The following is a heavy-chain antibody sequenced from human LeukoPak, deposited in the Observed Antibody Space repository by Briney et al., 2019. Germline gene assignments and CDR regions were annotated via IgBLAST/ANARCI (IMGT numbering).Heavy chain of an antibody. J-gene: IGHJ3*02. CDR3: AKDLGQRWLQSDAFDI. CDR2: IGASGGST. V-gene: IGHV3-23*01. Sequence: GGSLRLSCAASGFTFSSYSMNWVRQAPGKGLEWVSGIGASGGSTFYADSVKGRFTISRDNSKSTVYLQINSLRAEDTAVYYCAKDLGQRWLQSDAFDIWGQGTMVIVSS. D-gene: IGHD5-24*01. CDR1: GFTFSSYS.